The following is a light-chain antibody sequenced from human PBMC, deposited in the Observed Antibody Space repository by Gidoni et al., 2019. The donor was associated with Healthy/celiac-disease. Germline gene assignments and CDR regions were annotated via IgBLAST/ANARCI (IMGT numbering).Light chain of an antibody. Sequence: DIQMTQSPPSLSASVGDRVTITCRASQSISSYLNWYQQKPWKAPKLLIYAASSLQSGVPSRFSGSGSGTDFTLTICSLQPEDFATYYCPQSYSTPLLTFGGGTKVEIK. V-gene: IGKV1-39*01. CDR1: QSISSY. CDR3: PQSYSTPLLT. CDR2: AAS. J-gene: IGKJ4*01.